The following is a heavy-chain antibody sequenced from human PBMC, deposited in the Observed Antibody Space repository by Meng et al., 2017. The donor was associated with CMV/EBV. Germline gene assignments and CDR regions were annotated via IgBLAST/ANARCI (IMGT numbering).Heavy chain of an antibody. Sequence: SGCTFSSYAMSWVRQAPGKGLEWVSAISGSGGSTYYADSVKGRFTISRDNSKNTLYLQMNSLRAEDTAVYYCAKSVVVITTNGMDVWGQGTMVTVSS. V-gene: IGHV3-23*01. D-gene: IGHD3-22*01. CDR1: GCTFSSYA. J-gene: IGHJ6*01. CDR2: ISGSGGST. CDR3: AKSVVVITTNGMDV.